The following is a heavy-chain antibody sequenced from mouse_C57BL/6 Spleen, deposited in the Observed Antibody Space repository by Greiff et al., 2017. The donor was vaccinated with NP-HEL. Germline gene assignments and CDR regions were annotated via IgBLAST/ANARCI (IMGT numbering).Heavy chain of an antibody. V-gene: IGHV1-80*01. J-gene: IGHJ4*01. CDR1: GYAFSSYW. CDR2: IYPGDGDT. D-gene: IGHD2-3*01. Sequence: VKLQESGAELVKPGASVKISCKASGYAFSSYWMNWVKQRPGKGLEWIGQIYPGDGDTNYNGKFKGKATLTADKSSSTAYMQLSSLTSEDSAVYFCARFDGYHYYAIDYWGQGTSGTVSS. CDR3: ARFDGYHYYAIDY.